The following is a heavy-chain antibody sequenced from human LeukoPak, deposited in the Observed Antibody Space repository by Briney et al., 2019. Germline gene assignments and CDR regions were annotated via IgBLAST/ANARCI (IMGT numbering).Heavy chain of an antibody. D-gene: IGHD3-22*01. CDR1: GGSISSYY. V-gene: IGHV4-59*08. CDR3: ARQLSSGYYGYYFDY. Sequence: SETLSLTCTVSGGSISSYYWSWLRQPPGKGLEWIGYIYYSGSTNYNPSLKSRVTISVDTSKNQFSLKLSSVTAADTAVYYCARQLSSGYYGYYFDYWGQGTLVTVSS. CDR2: IYYSGST. J-gene: IGHJ4*02.